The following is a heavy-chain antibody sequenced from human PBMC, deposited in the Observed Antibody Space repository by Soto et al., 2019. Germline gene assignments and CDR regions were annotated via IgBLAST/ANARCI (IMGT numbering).Heavy chain of an antibody. CDR1: GFTFSDHY. CDR3: ARDLPYKGYGMDV. J-gene: IGHJ6*02. Sequence: EVQLVESGGGLVQPGGSLRLSCAASGFTFSDHYMDWVRQAPGKGLEWVGRTRNKANSYTTEYAASVKGRFTISRDDSNNSLYLQMNSLKTEDTAVYYCARDLPYKGYGMDVWGQGTTATVSS. CDR2: TRNKANSYTT. D-gene: IGHD1-1*01. V-gene: IGHV3-72*01.